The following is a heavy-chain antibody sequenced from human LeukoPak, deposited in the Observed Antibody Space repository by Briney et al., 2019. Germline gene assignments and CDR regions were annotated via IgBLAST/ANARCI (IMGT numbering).Heavy chain of an antibody. CDR2: IVVGSGNT. CDR3: AGTYYYDSSGPGGDAFDI. Sequence: SVKVSCKASRSTFTSSAMQWVRQARGQRLEWIGWIVVGSGNTNYAQKFQERVTITRDMSTSTTYMELSSLRSEDTAVYYCAGTYYYDSSGPGGDAFDIWGQGTMVTVSS. CDR1: RSTFTSSA. V-gene: IGHV1-58*02. J-gene: IGHJ3*02. D-gene: IGHD3-22*01.